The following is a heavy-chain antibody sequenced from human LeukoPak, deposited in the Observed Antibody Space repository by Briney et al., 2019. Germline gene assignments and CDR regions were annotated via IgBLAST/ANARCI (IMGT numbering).Heavy chain of an antibody. V-gene: IGHV1-69*05. D-gene: IGHD3-3*01. CDR2: IIPIFGTA. CDR1: GGTFSSYA. CDR3: ARVRLTILGDYYYMDV. J-gene: IGHJ6*03. Sequence: ASVKVSCKASGGTFSSYAISWVRQAPGQGLEWMGGIIPIFGTANYAQKFQGRVTITTDESTSTAYMELSSLRSEDTAVYYCARVRLTILGDYYYMDVWGKGTTVTVSS.